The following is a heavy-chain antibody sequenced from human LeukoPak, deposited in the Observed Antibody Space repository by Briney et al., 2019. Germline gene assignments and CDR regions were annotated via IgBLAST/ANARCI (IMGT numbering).Heavy chain of an antibody. Sequence: SETLSLTCTVSGGSISSSTYYWGWIRQPPGKGLEWIGSISYTGTTYYKPSLKSRVTISVDTSKNQFSLNLRSVTAVDTAVYYCARQKGGVAGLKYYFDYWGQGTLVTVSS. V-gene: IGHV4-39*01. J-gene: IGHJ4*02. CDR2: ISYTGTT. D-gene: IGHD6-19*01. CDR3: ARQKGGVAGLKYYFDY. CDR1: GGSISSSTYY.